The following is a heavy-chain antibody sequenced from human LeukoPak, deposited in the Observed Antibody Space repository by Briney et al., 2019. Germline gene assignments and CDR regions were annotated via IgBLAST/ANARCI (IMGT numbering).Heavy chain of an antibody. V-gene: IGHV3-30*04. D-gene: IGHD6-13*01. CDR1: GFSFSSYA. Sequence: GGSLRLSCTASGFSFSSYAMHWVRQAPGKGLEWVSVISYDGRQKYYTDSVKGRLTISRDNSKNTLYLQMDSLRAEDTAVYYCARDHMQLVLLTEYFQHWGQGTLVTVSS. CDR2: ISYDGRQK. J-gene: IGHJ1*01. CDR3: ARDHMQLVLLTEYFQH.